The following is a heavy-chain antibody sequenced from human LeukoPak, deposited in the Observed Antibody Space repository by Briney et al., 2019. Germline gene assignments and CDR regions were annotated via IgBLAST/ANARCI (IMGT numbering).Heavy chain of an antibody. D-gene: IGHD3-16*01. CDR1: GFYLRKYV. Sequence: GGSLSLSCALSGFYLRKYVMQWVRQAPGKGLEWVAVVSYDGNSKYYADSVKGRLTISRDNSKNTLYLQMNSLRAEDTAMYYCARDPRGSRNDDFDNWGQGTMVTVSS. V-gene: IGHV3-30-3*01. CDR2: VSYDGNSK. CDR3: ARDPRGSRNDDFDN. J-gene: IGHJ3*02.